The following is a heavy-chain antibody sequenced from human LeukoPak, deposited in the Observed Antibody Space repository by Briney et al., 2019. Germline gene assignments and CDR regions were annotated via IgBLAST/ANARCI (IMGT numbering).Heavy chain of an antibody. J-gene: IGHJ6*02. V-gene: IGHV3-30*03. CDR2: ISYDGSNK. CDR3: ASLNYYDSSGYYYDNYYYGMDV. D-gene: IGHD3-22*01. CDR1: GFTFSSYG. Sequence: GRSLRLSCAASGFTFSSYGMHWVRQAPGKGLEWVAVISYDGSNKYYADSVKGRFTISRDNSKNTLYLQMNSLRAEDTAVYYCASLNYYDSSGYYYDNYYYGMDVWGQGTTVTVSS.